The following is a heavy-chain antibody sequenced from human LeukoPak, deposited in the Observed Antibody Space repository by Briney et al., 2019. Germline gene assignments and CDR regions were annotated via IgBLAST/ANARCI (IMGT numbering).Heavy chain of an antibody. CDR2: ISSSGSNI. J-gene: IGHJ4*02. V-gene: IGHV3-48*01. CDR3: ARKSLQGWNSDY. CDR1: GFTFSSHS. D-gene: IGHD1-7*01. Sequence: RGSDRLSCAASGFTFSSHSMKWVRQAPGKGLEGVSYISSSGSNIYYADSVKGRFTISRDNAKNSLYLQMNSLRAEDTAVYYCARKSLQGWNSDYWGEGILVTVS.